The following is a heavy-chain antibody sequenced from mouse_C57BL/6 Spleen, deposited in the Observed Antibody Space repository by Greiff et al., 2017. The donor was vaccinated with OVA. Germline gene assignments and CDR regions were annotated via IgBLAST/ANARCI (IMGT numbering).Heavy chain of an antibody. CDR2: IDPENGDT. Sequence: EVKLQQSGAELVRPGASVKLSCTASGFNIKDDYMHWVKQRPEQGLEWIGWIDPENGDTEYASKFQGKATITADTSSNTAYLQLSSLTSEDTAVYYFTTCDSSGAWFAYWGQGTLVTVSA. D-gene: IGHD3-2*02. J-gene: IGHJ3*01. CDR1: GFNIKDDY. CDR3: TTCDSSGAWFAY. V-gene: IGHV14-4*01.